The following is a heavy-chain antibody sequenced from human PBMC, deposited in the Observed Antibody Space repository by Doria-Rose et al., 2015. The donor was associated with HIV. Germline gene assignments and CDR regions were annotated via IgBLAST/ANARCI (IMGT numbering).Heavy chain of an antibody. CDR1: GVSLSSPGIG. J-gene: IGHJ4*02. Sequence: QVTLKESGPVLVKPTETLTLTCTASGVSLSSPGIGVSWIRQPPGKALEWLAKILSNDERSYKTSLKSRLTISRGTSKSQVVLTMTDMDPVDTATYYCARIKSSRWYHKYYFDFWGQGTLVIVSA. D-gene: IGHD6-13*01. CDR3: ARIKSSRWYHKYYFDF. V-gene: IGHV2-26*01. CDR2: ILSNDER.